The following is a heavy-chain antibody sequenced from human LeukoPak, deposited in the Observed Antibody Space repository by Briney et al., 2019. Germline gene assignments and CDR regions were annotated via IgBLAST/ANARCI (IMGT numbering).Heavy chain of an antibody. Sequence: PSETLSLTCTVSGGSISSYYWSWIRQPAAKGLEWIGRIYTSGSTNYNPSLQSRVTMSVDTSKNQFSLKLSSVTAADTAVYYCARDPNGPERSEVHITIFGVVTSERGYFDYWGQGTLVTVSS. V-gene: IGHV4-4*07. CDR2: IYTSGST. CDR1: GGSISSYY. D-gene: IGHD3-3*01. J-gene: IGHJ4*02. CDR3: ARDPNGPERSEVHITIFGVVTSERGYFDY.